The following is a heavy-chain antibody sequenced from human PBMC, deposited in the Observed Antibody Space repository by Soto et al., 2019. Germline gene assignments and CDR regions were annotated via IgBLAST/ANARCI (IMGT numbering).Heavy chain of an antibody. CDR2: ISGSGGST. Sequence: GGSLRLSCAASGFTFSSYAMSWVRQAPGKGLEWVSAISGSGGSTYYADSVKGRFTISRDNSKNTLYLQMNSLRAEDTAVYYCAKWHSYDSSGYYYSGTGMDVWGQGTTVTVSS. J-gene: IGHJ6*02. CDR1: GFTFSSYA. D-gene: IGHD3-22*01. V-gene: IGHV3-23*01. CDR3: AKWHSYDSSGYYYSGTGMDV.